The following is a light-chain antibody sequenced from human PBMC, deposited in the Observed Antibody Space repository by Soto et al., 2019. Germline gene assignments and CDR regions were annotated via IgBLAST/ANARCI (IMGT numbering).Light chain of an antibody. Sequence: EIVLTHSPGTLSLSPGERATLSCRASRSLSSSYVVWYQQKPGQAPRLLIYAASRRATGIPDRFSGSGSATEYTLTISRLEPEDFAVYYCHQLGTFGQGTKVDIK. J-gene: IGKJ2*01. CDR2: AAS. CDR1: RSLSSSY. V-gene: IGKV3-20*01. CDR3: HQLGT.